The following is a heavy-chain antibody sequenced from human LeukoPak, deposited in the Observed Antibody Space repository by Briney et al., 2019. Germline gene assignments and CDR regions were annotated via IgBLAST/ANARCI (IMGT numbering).Heavy chain of an antibody. CDR2: IKTDGSLI. V-gene: IGHV3-7*01. CDR3: ARSSGSYYYYYYYMDV. Sequence: GGSLRLSCVASGFTFSSYWMTWVRQAPGKGLEWVANIKTDGSLIYYVDSVKGRFTISRDNAKNSLYLQMNSLRAEDTAVYYCARSSGSYYYYYYYMDVWGKGTTVTISS. CDR1: GFTFSSYW. J-gene: IGHJ6*03. D-gene: IGHD3-10*01.